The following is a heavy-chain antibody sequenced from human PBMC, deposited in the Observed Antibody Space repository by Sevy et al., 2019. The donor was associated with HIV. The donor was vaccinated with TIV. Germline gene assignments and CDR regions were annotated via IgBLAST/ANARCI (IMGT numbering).Heavy chain of an antibody. D-gene: IGHD3-9*01. J-gene: IGHJ4*02. CDR2: IKQDGSEK. CDR3: ARVDYPYDY. Sequence: GGSLRLSCAASGFTFDNYWMSWVRQAPGKGLEWLANIKQDGSEKYYVDSVKGRFTISRDNAKNSVYLQMNSLRAEDTAVYYCARVDYPYDYWVQGTLVTVSS. V-gene: IGHV3-7*03. CDR1: GFTFDNYW.